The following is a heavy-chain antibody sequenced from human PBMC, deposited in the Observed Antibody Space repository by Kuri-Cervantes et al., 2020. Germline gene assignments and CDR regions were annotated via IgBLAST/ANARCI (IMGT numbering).Heavy chain of an antibody. CDR2: INSDGSST. J-gene: IGHJ4*02. Sequence: GESLKISCAASGFTFSSYWMHWVRQAPGRGLVWVSRINSDGSSTSYADSVKGRFTISRDNAKNSLYLQMNSLRAEDTAVYYCAGAYFGRTPFEYWGQGTLVTVSS. V-gene: IGHV3-74*01. CDR3: AGAYFGRTPFEY. CDR1: GFTFSSYW. D-gene: IGHD2/OR15-2a*01.